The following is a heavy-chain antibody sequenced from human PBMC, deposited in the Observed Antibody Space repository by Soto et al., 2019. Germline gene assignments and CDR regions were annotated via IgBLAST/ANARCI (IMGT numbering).Heavy chain of an antibody. CDR1: GFSLSTRGVG. J-gene: IGHJ5*02. CDR3: EHRIVKNNWFEP. CDR2: IYWDDNK. V-gene: IGHV2-5*02. D-gene: IGHD3-22*01. Sequence: QITLKESGPTLVKPTQTLTLTCTFSGFSLSTRGVGADWIRQPPGNALEWLALIYWDDNKGYSPSLKTRLNINNDPSKHRVALTRTNIDPVDTATIYCEHRIVKNNWFEPWGQGTLVTVSS.